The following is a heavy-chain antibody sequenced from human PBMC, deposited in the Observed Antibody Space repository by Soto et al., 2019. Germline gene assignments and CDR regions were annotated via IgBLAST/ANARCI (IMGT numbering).Heavy chain of an antibody. Sequence: ASVKVSCKASGYTFTSYGISWVRQAPGQGLEWMGGFDAEDGKTNYAQKLQGRVTMTEDTSTDTAYMELSSLRSEDTAVYYCACRIAAAGSPEYNWFDPWGQGTLVTVSS. CDR3: ACRIAAAGSPEYNWFDP. CDR1: GYTFTSYG. V-gene: IGHV1-18*01. CDR2: FDAEDGKT. J-gene: IGHJ5*02. D-gene: IGHD6-13*01.